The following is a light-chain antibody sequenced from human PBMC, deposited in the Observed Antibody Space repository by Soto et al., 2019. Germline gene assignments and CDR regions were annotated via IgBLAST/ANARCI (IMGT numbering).Light chain of an antibody. Sequence: RGSTKSPGPLPLSPGERATRYXRASNSVTTRSLAWYQQQPGXAPTVXXYCXSSRATGSPDRFSGSGSGTDFTRTISRLEPYYCEWYYWQQYGIAPWTFGQGTKVDIK. CDR2: CXS. J-gene: IGKJ1*01. CDR3: QQYGIAPWT. CDR1: NSVTTRS. V-gene: IGKV3-20*01.